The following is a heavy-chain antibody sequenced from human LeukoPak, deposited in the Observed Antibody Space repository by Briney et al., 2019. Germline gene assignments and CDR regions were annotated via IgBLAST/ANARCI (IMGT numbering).Heavy chain of an antibody. Sequence: GGSLRLSCAASGFTVSSNYMSWVRQAPGKGLEWVSVIYSGGSTYYADSVKDRFTISRDNSKNTLYLQMNSLRAEDTAVYYCARDGGLPYCGGDCLFYFDYWGQGTLVTVSS. CDR1: GFTVSSNY. V-gene: IGHV3-66*01. D-gene: IGHD2-21*02. CDR3: ARDGGLPYCGGDCLFYFDY. J-gene: IGHJ4*02. CDR2: IYSGGST.